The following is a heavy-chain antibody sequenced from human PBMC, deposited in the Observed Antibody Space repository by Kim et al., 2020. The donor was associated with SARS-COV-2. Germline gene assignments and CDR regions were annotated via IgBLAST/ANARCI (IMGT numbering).Heavy chain of an antibody. Sequence: GGSLRLSCAASGFTFSSYGMHWVRQAPGKGLEWVAVIWYDGSNKSYADSVKGRFTISRDNSKNTLYLQMNSLRAEDTAVYYCARDPGQYYDILTGYYPPYYYYGMDVWGQGTTVTVSS. V-gene: IGHV3-33*01. J-gene: IGHJ6*02. CDR3: ARDPGQYYDILTGYYPPYYYYGMDV. CDR1: GFTFSSYG. D-gene: IGHD3-9*01. CDR2: IWYDGSNK.